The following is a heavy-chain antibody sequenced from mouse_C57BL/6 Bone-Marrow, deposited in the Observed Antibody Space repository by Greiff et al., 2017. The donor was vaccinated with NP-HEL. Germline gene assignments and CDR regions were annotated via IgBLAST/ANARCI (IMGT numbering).Heavy chain of an antibody. Sequence: EVQLQQSGPELVKPGASVKISCKASGYTFTDYYMNWVKQSPGKSLEWIGDINPNNGGTSYNQKFKGKATLTVDKSSSTAYMELRSLTSEDSAVYYCAILDAMDYWGQGTSVTVSS. D-gene: IGHD4-1*01. CDR2: INPNNGGT. V-gene: IGHV1-26*01. CDR3: AILDAMDY. CDR1: GYTFTDYY. J-gene: IGHJ4*01.